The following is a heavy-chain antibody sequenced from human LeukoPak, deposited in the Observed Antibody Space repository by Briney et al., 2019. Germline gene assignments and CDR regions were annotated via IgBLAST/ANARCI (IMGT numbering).Heavy chain of an antibody. J-gene: IGHJ5*02. CDR3: ARVIYCSGGSCYSESYWFDP. Sequence: GASVTVSCTASGYTFTSYGISWVRQAPGQGLEWMGWISAYNGNTNYAQKLQGRVTMTTDTSTSTAYMELRSLRSDDTAVYYCARVIYCSGGSCYSESYWFDPWGQGTLVTVSS. CDR1: GYTFTSYG. CDR2: ISAYNGNT. V-gene: IGHV1-18*01. D-gene: IGHD2-15*01.